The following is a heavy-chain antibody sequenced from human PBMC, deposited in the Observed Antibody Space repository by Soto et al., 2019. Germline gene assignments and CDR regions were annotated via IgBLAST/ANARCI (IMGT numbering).Heavy chain of an antibody. V-gene: IGHV1-8*01. D-gene: IGHD3-3*01. CDR2: MNPNSGNT. J-gene: IGHJ6*02. CDR1: GYTFTSYD. CDR3: ARVLSWVSYYDFWSGYYNYYYYGMDV. Sequence: QVQLVQSGAEVKKPGASVKVSCKASGYTFTSYDINWVRQATGQGLEWMGWMNPNSGNTGYAQKFQGRVTMTRNTSISTAYMELSSLRSEDTAVYYCARVLSWVSYYDFWSGYYNYYYYGMDVWGQGTTVTVSS.